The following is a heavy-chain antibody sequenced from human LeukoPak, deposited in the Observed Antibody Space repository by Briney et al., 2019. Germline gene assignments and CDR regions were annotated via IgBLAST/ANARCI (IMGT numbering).Heavy chain of an antibody. CDR3: AGEYSSSSFDY. V-gene: IGHV4-39*01. CDR2: IYYSGST. Sequence: KASETLSLTCTVSGGSISGSSYYWGWIRQPPGKGLEWIGSIYYSGSTYYNPSLKSRVTISVDTSKNQFSLKLSSVTAADTAVYYCAGEYSSSSFDYWGQGTLVTVSS. CDR1: GGSISGSSYY. J-gene: IGHJ4*02. D-gene: IGHD6-6*01.